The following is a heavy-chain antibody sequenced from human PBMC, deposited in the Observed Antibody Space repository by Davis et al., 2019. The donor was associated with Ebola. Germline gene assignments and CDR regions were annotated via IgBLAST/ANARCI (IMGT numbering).Heavy chain of an antibody. D-gene: IGHD3-9*01. CDR2: ISSSSSYI. CDR3: YIEWLLESYGMDV. J-gene: IGHJ6*02. V-gene: IGHV3-11*06. Sequence: GGSLRLSCAASGFNFSDYYMSWIRQTPGKGLEWVSSISSSSSYIYYADSVKGRFTISRDNSKNTLYLQMNSLRAEDTAVYYCYIEWLLESYGMDVWGQGTTVTVSS. CDR1: GFNFSDYY.